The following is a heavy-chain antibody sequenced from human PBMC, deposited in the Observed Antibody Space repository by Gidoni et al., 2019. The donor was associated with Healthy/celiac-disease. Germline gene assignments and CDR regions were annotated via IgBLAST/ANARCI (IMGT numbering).Heavy chain of an antibody. CDR3: ASLIVVVPAAIYYFDY. CDR1: GFTFRGYW. D-gene: IGHD2-2*01. Sequence: EVQLVESGGALVQPGGSLRLSCAAPGFTFRGYWMSWVRQAPGKGLEWVANIKQDGSEKYYVDSVKGRFTISRDNAKNSLYLQMNSLRAEDTAVYYCASLIVVVPAAIYYFDYWGQGTLVTVSS. CDR2: IKQDGSEK. J-gene: IGHJ4*02. V-gene: IGHV3-7*01.